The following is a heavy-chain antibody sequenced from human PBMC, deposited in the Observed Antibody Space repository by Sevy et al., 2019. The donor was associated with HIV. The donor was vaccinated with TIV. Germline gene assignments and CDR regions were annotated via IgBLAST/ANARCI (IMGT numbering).Heavy chain of an antibody. D-gene: IGHD3-10*01. CDR2: ISYDGSNK. V-gene: IGHV3-30*04. CDR3: ARGLLGSGSPDYYGMDV. Sequence: GGSLRLSCAASGFTFSSYAMHWVRQAPGKGLEWVAVISYDGSNKYYADSVKGRFTISRDNSKNTLYLQMNSLRAEDTAVYYCARGLLGSGSPDYYGMDVWGQGTTVTVSS. J-gene: IGHJ6*02. CDR1: GFTFSSYA.